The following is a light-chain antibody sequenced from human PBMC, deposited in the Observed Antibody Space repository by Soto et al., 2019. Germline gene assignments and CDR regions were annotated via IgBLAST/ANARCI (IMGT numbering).Light chain of an antibody. CDR2: DAS. J-gene: IGKJ4*01. V-gene: IGKV1-33*01. Sequence: DIPMTQSPSSLSASVGDRVTITCQASQDISNYLNWYQQKPGKAPKLLIYDASNLETGVPSRFSGSGSGTDFTFTISSLQPEDIATYYCQQYDNLPPLTCGGGTKVEIK. CDR3: QQYDNLPPLT. CDR1: QDISNY.